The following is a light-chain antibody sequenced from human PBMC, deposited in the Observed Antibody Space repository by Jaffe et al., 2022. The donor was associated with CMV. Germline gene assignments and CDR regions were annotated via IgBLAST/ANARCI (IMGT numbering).Light chain of an antibody. CDR1: SSDVGGYNY. Sequence: QSALTQAASVSGSPGQSITISCSGTSSDVGGYNYVSWYQLHPGKAPKLMIYDVSSRPSGVSNRFSASKSGNTASLTISGLQAEDEAEYYCCSYTNRGTYVFGTGTKVTVL. CDR3: CSYTNRGTYV. J-gene: IGLJ1*01. CDR2: DVS. V-gene: IGLV2-14*03.